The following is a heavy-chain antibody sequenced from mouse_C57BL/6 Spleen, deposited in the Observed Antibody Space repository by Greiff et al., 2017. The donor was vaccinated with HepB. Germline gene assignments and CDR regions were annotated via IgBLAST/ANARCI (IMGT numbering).Heavy chain of an antibody. D-gene: IGHD3-2*02. CDR3: AFRQLRLDYAMDY. V-gene: IGHV14-2*01. J-gene: IGHJ4*01. CDR1: GFNIKDYY. Sequence: EVQGVESGAELVKPGASVKLSCTASGFNIKDYYMHWVKQRTEQGLEWIGRIDPEDGETKYAPKFQGKATITADTSSNTAYLQLSSLTSEDTAVYYGAFRQLRLDYAMDYWGQGTSVTVSS. CDR2: IDPEDGET.